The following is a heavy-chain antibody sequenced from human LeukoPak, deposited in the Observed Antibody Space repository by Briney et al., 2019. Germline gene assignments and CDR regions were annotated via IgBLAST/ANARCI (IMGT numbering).Heavy chain of an antibody. D-gene: IGHD6-19*01. J-gene: IGHJ4*02. CDR1: GSTFTSYG. Sequence: ASVKVSCKASGSTFTSYGISWVRQAPGQGLEWMGWISAYNGNTNYAQKLQGRVTMTTDTSTSTAYMELRSLRSDDTAVYYCARETYSSGWLPSDYWGQGTLVTVSS. CDR2: ISAYNGNT. CDR3: ARETYSSGWLPSDY. V-gene: IGHV1-18*01.